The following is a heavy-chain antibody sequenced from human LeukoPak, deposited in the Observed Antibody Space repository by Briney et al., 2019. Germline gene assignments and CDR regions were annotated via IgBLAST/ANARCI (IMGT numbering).Heavy chain of an antibody. V-gene: IGHV1-3*01. D-gene: IGHD4-17*01. CDR2: INAGDGNT. Sequence: GASVKVSCKASEYTFTSYAIHWVRQAPGQRLEWMGRINAGDGNTKYSQQFQGRLTISRDTSASTVYMELSSLRSEDMAVYYCARDRAPKTVTSEVDAFDIWGQGTMVTVSS. CDR3: ARDRAPKTVTSEVDAFDI. CDR1: EYTFTSYA. J-gene: IGHJ3*02.